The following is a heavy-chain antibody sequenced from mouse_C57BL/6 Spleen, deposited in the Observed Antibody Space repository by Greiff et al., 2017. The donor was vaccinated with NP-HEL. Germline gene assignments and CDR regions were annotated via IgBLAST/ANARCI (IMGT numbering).Heavy chain of an antibody. CDR1: GYAFSSSW. J-gene: IGHJ3*01. V-gene: IGHV1-82*01. CDR3: ARLDGYYDPLEY. D-gene: IGHD2-3*01. Sequence: QVQLQQSGPELVKPGASVKISCKASGYAFSSSWMNWVKQRPGQGLEWIGRIYPGDGGTNYNGKFKGKATLTADKSSSTAYMQLSSLTSEDSAVYFCARLDGYYDPLEYWGQGPLVTVSA. CDR2: IYPGDGGT.